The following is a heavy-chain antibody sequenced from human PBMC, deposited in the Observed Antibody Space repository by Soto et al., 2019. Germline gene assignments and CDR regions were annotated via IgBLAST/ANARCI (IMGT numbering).Heavy chain of an antibody. D-gene: IGHD3-10*01. CDR2: INHSGST. CDR3: ARGGNVLLWFGVMRMDV. J-gene: IGHJ6*02. V-gene: IGHV4-39*07. CDR1: GVSISSPHHN. Sequence: SETLSLTCTVSGVSISSPHHNWSWIRQYPGKGLEWIGVINHSGSTNYNPSLKSRVTISVDTSKNQFSLKLSSVTAADTAVYYCARGGNVLLWFGVMRMDVWGQGTTVTVSS.